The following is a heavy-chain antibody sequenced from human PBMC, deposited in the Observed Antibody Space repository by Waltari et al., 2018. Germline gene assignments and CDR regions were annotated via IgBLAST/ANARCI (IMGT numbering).Heavy chain of an antibody. J-gene: IGHJ4*02. CDR3: ARDGGDYFDY. CDR1: GCTFSSYW. Sequence: EVQLVESGGGLVQPGGSLRLSCAASGCTFSSYWMSWVRQAPGKGLEWVANIKQDGSEKYYVDSVKGRFTISRDNAKNSLYLQMNSLRAEDTAVYYCARDGGDYFDYWGQGTLVTVSS. V-gene: IGHV3-7*01. CDR2: IKQDGSEK. D-gene: IGHD3-16*01.